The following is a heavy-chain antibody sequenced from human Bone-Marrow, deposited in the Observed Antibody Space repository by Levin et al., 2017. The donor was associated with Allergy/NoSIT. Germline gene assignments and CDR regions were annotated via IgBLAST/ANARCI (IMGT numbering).Heavy chain of an antibody. D-gene: IGHD4/OR15-4a*01. CDR3: AAKISYYYGMDV. Sequence: AGESLKISCGASEFTFSNYWMNWVRQAPGKGLEWVANIKQDGSEKNYVDSVKGRFTISRDNAKRSLYLQMNSLRVEDTAVYFCAAKISYYYGMDVWGQGTTVTVSS. V-gene: IGHV3-7*01. CDR2: IKQDGSEK. CDR1: EFTFSNYW. J-gene: IGHJ6*02.